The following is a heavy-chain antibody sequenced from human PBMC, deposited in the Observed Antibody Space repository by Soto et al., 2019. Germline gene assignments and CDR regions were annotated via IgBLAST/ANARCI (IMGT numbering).Heavy chain of an antibody. CDR2: ISAHNGNT. D-gene: IGHD1-1*01. J-gene: IGHJ4*02. CDR3: ARGRYGDY. CDR1: GYAFTTYG. Sequence: QVPLVQSGAEVKKPGASVKVSCQASGYAFTTYGITWVRQAPGQGLEWMGWISAHNGNTNYAQKLQGRVTVTRDTSTSTAYMELRSRRSDDTAVYYWARGRYGDYWGQGALVTVSS. V-gene: IGHV1-18*01.